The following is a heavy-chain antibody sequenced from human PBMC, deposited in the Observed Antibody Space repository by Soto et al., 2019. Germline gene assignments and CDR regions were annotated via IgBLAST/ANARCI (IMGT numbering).Heavy chain of an antibody. V-gene: IGHV3-30-3*01. CDR3: AAELGNSGYDGHDY. Sequence: QVQLVESGGGVVQPGRSLRLSCAASGFSFSSCAMHWVRQPPGKGLEWVAVITYDGGSIYYADAVKGRFTISRDNSTNTLYLQMNSLRTEDTAVYYCAAELGNSGYDGHDYWGQGTLVTVSS. J-gene: IGHJ4*02. CDR1: GFSFSSCA. D-gene: IGHD5-12*01. CDR2: ITYDGGSI.